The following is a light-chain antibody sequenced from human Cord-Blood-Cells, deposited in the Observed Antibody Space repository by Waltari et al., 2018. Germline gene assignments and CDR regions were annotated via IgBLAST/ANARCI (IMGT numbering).Light chain of an antibody. CDR2: DAS. J-gene: IGKJ5*01. CDR3: QQYVNLPPIT. CDR1: QDISNY. Sequence: DIQMTQSPSSLSASVGDRVTITCQASQDISNYLNWYQQKPGKPPKLLIYDASNLETGVPSRFSGSVSGTDFTFTISSLQPEDIATCYCQQYVNLPPITFGQVTRLEIK. V-gene: IGKV1-33*01.